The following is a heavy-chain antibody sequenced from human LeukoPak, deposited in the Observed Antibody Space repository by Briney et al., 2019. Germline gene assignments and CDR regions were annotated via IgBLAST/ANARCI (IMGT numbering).Heavy chain of an antibody. CDR2: ISYDGSNK. D-gene: IGHD6-13*01. CDR1: GFTFSSYA. J-gene: IGHJ4*02. V-gene: IGHV3-30-3*01. Sequence: PGGSPRLSCAASGFTFSSYAMHWVRQAPGKGLEWVAVISYDGSNKYYADSVKGRFTISRDNSKNTLYLQMNSLRAEDTAVYYCARDHLSSSSWSRGALYYFDYWGQGTLVTVSS. CDR3: ARDHLSSSSWSRGALYYFDY.